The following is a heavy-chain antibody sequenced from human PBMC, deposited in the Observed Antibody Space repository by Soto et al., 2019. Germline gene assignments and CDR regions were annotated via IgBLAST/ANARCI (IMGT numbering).Heavy chain of an antibody. D-gene: IGHD2-2*01. CDR2: IVVGSGNT. J-gene: IGHJ4*02. CDR1: GFTFTSSA. CDR3: ALFFGVPAAMAFDY. Sequence: QMQLVQSGPEVKKPGTSVKVSCKASGFTFTSSAVQWVRQARGQRLEWIGWIVVGSGNTNYAQKFQERVTITRDMSTSQAYMGLGRLRSEDTAVYFFALFFGVPAAMAFDYWGQGTLVTVSS. V-gene: IGHV1-58*01.